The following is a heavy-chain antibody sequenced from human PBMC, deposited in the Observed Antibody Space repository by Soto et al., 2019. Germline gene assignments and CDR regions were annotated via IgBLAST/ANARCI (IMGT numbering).Heavy chain of an antibody. Sequence: SETLSVTCTVSGGSVSSSSYYWGWIRQPPGKGLEWIGSIYYSGSTYYNPSLKSRVTISVDTSKNQFSLKLSSVTAADTAVYYCARIMGYSYGFFDYWGQGTLVTVS. CDR2: IYYSGST. CDR1: GGSVSSSSYY. D-gene: IGHD5-18*01. V-gene: IGHV4-39*01. J-gene: IGHJ4*02. CDR3: ARIMGYSYGFFDY.